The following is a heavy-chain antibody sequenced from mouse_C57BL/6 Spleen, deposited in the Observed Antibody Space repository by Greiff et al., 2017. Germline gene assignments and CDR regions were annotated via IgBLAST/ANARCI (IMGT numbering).Heavy chain of an antibody. CDR2: IDPSDSYT. CDR1: GYTFTSYW. D-gene: IGHD2-5*01. CDR3: ARCYSNSSYAMDY. V-gene: IGHV1-59*01. J-gene: IGHJ4*01. Sequence: VQLQQPGAELVRPGTSVKLSCKASGYTFTSYWMHWVKQRPGQGLEWIGVIDPSDSYTNYNQKFKGKATLTVDTSSSTAYMQLSSLTSEDSAVYYCARCYSNSSYAMDYWGQGTSVTVSS.